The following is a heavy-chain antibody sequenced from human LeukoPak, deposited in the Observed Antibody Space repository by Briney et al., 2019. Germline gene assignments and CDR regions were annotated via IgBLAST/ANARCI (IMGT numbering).Heavy chain of an antibody. D-gene: IGHD3-10*01. CDR2: INAGNGNT. Sequence: ASVKVSCKASGYTFTSYAMHWVRQAPGQRLEWMGWINAGNGNTKYSQKFQGRVTITRDTSASTAYMELSSLRSEDTAVYYCAICVVVRGVIEVWFDPWGQGNLVTVSS. CDR3: AICVVVRGVIEVWFDP. J-gene: IGHJ5*02. V-gene: IGHV1-3*01. CDR1: GYTFTSYA.